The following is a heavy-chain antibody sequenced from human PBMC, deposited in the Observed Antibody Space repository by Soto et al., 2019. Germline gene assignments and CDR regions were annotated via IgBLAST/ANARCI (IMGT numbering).Heavy chain of an antibody. V-gene: IGHV1-3*01. CDR1: GYTFTSYA. CDR2: INGGDGNT. Sequence: QVQLVQSGAEVKKPGVSVNISCKASGYTFTSYAIHWVRLAPGQRPEWMGWINGGDGNTKYSPKFQGRVTITRDTPASTAYMELSSLRSEDTAVYHCATGPRREYWGQGSLVTVSS. J-gene: IGHJ4*02. CDR3: ATGPRREY.